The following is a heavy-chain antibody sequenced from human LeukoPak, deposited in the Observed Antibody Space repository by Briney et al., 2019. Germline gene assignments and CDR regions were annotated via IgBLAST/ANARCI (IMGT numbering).Heavy chain of an antibody. V-gene: IGHV4-34*01. D-gene: IGHD1-26*01. CDR2: INHSGST. CDR3: ARYRLEWGAPSYFDY. Sequence: SETLSLTCAVYGGSFSGYYWSWIRQPPGKGLEWIGEINHSGSTNYNPSLKSRVTISVDTSKNQFSLKLSSVTAADTAVYYCARYRLEWGAPSYFDYWGQGTLVTVSS. CDR1: GGSFSGYY. J-gene: IGHJ4*02.